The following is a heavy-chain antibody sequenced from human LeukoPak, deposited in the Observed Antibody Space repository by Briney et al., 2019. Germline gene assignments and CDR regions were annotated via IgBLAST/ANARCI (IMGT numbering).Heavy chain of an antibody. CDR3: ARVDGTDY. Sequence: SETLSLTCAVCGGSFSGYYWSWIRQPPGKGLEWIGEINHSGSTNYNPSLKSRVTISVDTSKNQFSLKLSSVTAADTAVYYCARVDGTDYWGQGTLVTVSS. D-gene: IGHD1-1*01. J-gene: IGHJ4*02. CDR2: INHSGST. V-gene: IGHV4-34*01. CDR1: GGSFSGYY.